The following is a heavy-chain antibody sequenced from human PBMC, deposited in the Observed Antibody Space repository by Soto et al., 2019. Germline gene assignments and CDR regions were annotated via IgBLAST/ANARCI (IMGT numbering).Heavy chain of an antibody. CDR2: INPRGGST. CDR1: GYIFTNHY. V-gene: IGHV1-46*01. D-gene: IGHD3-22*01. CDR3: AGAHYHESSGFYYDC. J-gene: IGHJ4*02. Sequence: QVQLVQSGAEVKKPGASVKVSCKASGYIFTNHYIHWVRQAPGQGLEGMGIINPRGGSTNYLQKVQGKNTQTRGTSQGTCQLYLSNLQSGEPALFFFAGAHYHESSGFYYDCWGQGSLVTVSS.